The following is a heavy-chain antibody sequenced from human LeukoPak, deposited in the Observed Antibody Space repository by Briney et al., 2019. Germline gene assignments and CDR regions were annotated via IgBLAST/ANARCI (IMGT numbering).Heavy chain of an antibody. Sequence: SENLSLTCTVSGGSISSYYWSWIRQPPGKGLEWIGYIYYSGSTNYNPSLKSRVTISVDTSKNQFSLKLNSVTAADTAVYYCARDQYGMVPPDYWGQGTLVTVSS. D-gene: IGHD2-8*01. CDR1: GGSISSYY. CDR3: ARDQYGMVPPDY. V-gene: IGHV4-59*01. CDR2: IYYSGST. J-gene: IGHJ4*02.